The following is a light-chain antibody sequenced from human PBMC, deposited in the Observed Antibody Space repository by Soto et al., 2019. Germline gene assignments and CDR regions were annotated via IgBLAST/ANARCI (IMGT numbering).Light chain of an antibody. CDR1: SSDVGRYHL. V-gene: IGLV2-23*01. CDR2: EDT. CDR3: CSYAGGTSVV. Sequence: QSALTQPASVSGSPGQSITISCTGTSSDVGRYHLVSWYQQHPGKAPKLMIFEDTERPSGVSNRFSGSKSGNTASLTFSGLQTEDEADYYCCSYAGGTSVVFGGGTKLTVL. J-gene: IGLJ2*01.